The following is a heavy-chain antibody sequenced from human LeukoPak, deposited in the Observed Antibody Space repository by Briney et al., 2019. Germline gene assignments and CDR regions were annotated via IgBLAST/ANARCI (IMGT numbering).Heavy chain of an antibody. CDR1: DGSISSGDYY. D-gene: IGHD4-17*01. CDR3: ARQHYGDYYFDY. Sequence: PSQTLSLTCSVSDGSISSGDYYWSWIRQPPGKGLEWIGYIYYSGSTNYNPSLKSRVTISVDTSKNQFSLKLSSVTAADTAVYYCARQHYGDYYFDYWGQGTLVTVSS. CDR2: IYYSGST. V-gene: IGHV4-61*08. J-gene: IGHJ4*02.